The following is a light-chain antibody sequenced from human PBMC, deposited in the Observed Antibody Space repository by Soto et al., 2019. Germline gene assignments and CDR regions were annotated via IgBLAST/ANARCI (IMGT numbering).Light chain of an antibody. Sequence: QSALTQPPAASGSPGQSVTISCTGTSNDVGGYHYVSWYQQYPGKVPKLIISEVSNRTSGISSRFSGSKSGNTASLTISGLQAEDEADYYCASYTSSSTSVIFGRGTKLTVL. CDR2: EVS. CDR3: ASYTSSSTSVI. CDR1: SNDVGGYHY. V-gene: IGLV2-14*01. J-gene: IGLJ2*01.